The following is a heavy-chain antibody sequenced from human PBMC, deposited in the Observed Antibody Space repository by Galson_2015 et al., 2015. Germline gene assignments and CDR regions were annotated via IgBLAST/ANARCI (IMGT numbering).Heavy chain of an antibody. Sequence: SLRLSFAASGFTFSSYWMSWVRQAPGKGLEWVANIKQDGSEKYYVDSVKGRFTISRDNAKNSLYLQMNSLRAEDTAVYYCARVWSDYYGSSGYYAFDYSGQGTLVTVSS. CDR3: ARVWSDYYGSSGYYAFDY. J-gene: IGHJ4*02. V-gene: IGHV3-7*01. CDR1: GFTFSSYW. CDR2: IKQDGSEK. D-gene: IGHD3-22*01.